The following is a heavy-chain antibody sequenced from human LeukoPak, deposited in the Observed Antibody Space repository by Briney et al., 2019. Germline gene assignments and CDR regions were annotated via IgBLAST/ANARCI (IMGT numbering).Heavy chain of an antibody. CDR1: GYTFTGYY. CDR2: INPNSGGT. D-gene: IGHD3-22*01. Sequence: ASVKVSCKASGYTFTGYYMHWVRQAPGQGLEWMGWINPNSGGTTYAQKFQGRVTLSRDTSISTAYMELSSLTSDDTAVYYCARKKLEVVATYDFWGQGTLITVSS. J-gene: IGHJ4*02. CDR3: ARKKLEVVATYDF. V-gene: IGHV1-2*02.